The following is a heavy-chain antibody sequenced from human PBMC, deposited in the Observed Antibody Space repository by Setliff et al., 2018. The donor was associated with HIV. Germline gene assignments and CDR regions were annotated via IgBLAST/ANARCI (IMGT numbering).Heavy chain of an antibody. J-gene: IGHJ6*03. CDR1: GDSVSSYY. D-gene: IGHD2-2*01. CDR3: ARGLGRGSSEYYYYYYYMDV. V-gene: IGHV4-59*02. CDR2: FYYSGGT. Sequence: SETLSLTCAVSGDSVSSYYWTWIRQPPGKGLEWIGYFYYSGGTRYNPAIESRVTITVDMSKNQFSLKLSSVTAADTAVYYCARGLGRGSSEYYYYYYYMDVWGKGTTVTVSS.